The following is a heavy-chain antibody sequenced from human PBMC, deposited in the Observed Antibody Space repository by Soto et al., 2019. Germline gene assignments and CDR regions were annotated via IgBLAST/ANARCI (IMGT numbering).Heavy chain of an antibody. V-gene: IGHV3-73*01. CDR2: IRSKANSYAT. J-gene: IGHJ6*03. Sequence: EVQLVESGGGLVQPGGSLKLSCAASGFTFSGSAMHWVRQASGKGLEWVGRIRSKANSYATAYAASVKGRFTISRDDSKNTAYLLMNSLKTEDTAVYYCTRTGADIVATAYMDVWGKGTTVTVSS. D-gene: IGHD5-12*01. CDR3: TRTGADIVATAYMDV. CDR1: GFTFSGSA.